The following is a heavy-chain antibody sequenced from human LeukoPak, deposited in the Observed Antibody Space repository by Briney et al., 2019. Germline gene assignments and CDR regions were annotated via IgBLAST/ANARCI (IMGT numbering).Heavy chain of an antibody. Sequence: GGSLRLSCAASGFTFSSYAMSWVRQAPGKGLEWVSTISGSGGSSYYVDSVKGRFTISRDNSKNTLYLQMNSLRAEDTAVYYCAKGPAAHYYFDYWGQGTLVTVSS. J-gene: IGHJ4*02. CDR2: ISGSGGSS. V-gene: IGHV3-23*01. CDR1: GFTFSSYA. D-gene: IGHD2-2*01. CDR3: AKGPAAHYYFDY.